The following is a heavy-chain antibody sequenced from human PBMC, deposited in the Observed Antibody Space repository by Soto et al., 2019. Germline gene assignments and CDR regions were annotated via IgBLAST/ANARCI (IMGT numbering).Heavy chain of an antibody. CDR1: GFRFNNYG. Sequence: GGSMRLSCAASGFRFNNYGMHWVRQAPGKGLELVAVSWYDGRQTRYAASVRGRFTTSRDNFQNTLYLHMDSLKAEDTAMYYCARDFTAGASYNGVYYYRMDVWGRGPTVTVSS. CDR2: SWYDGRQT. J-gene: IGHJ6*01. D-gene: IGHD1-26*01. V-gene: IGHV3-33*01. CDR3: ARDFTAGASYNGVYYYRMDV.